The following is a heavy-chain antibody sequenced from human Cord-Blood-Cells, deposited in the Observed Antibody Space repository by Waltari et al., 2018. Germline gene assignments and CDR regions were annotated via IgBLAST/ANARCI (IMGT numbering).Heavy chain of an antibody. CDR2: IIPIFGTA. CDR3: ARGPEYSSSWYWFDP. J-gene: IGHJ5*02. CDR1: GGTFSSYA. Sequence: VKVSCKASGGTFSSYAISWVRQAPGQGLEWMGGIIPIFGTANYAQKFQGRVTITADESTSTAYMELSSLRSEDTAVYYCARGPEYSSSWYWFDPWGQGTLVTVSS. D-gene: IGHD6-13*01. V-gene: IGHV1-69*01.